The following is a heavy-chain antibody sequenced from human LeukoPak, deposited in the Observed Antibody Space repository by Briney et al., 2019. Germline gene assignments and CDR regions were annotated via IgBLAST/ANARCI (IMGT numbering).Heavy chain of an antibody. CDR1: GDSVSSNSAA. V-gene: IGHV6-1*01. CDR3: ARDPTYYYDSSGDYYGFFDY. Sequence: SQTLSLTCAISGDSVSSNSAAWNWIRQSPSRGLEWLGRTYYRSKWYNDYAVSVKSRITINPDTSKNQFSLQLNSVTPEDTAVYYCARDPTYYYDSSGDYYGFFDYWGQGTLVTVSS. J-gene: IGHJ4*02. CDR2: TYYRSKWYN. D-gene: IGHD3-22*01.